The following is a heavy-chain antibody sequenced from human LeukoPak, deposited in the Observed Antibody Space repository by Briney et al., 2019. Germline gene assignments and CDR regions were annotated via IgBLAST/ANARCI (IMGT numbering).Heavy chain of an antibody. J-gene: IGHJ4*02. D-gene: IGHD5-18*01. V-gene: IGHV4-38-2*01. Sequence: PSETLSLTCAVSGYSISSGYYWGWIRQPPGKGLEWIGSIYHSGSTYYNPSLKSRVTISVDTSKNQFSLKLSTVTAADTAVYYCARGHVGYTSPQTFDYWGQGTLVTVSS. CDR1: GYSISSGYY. CDR2: IYHSGST. CDR3: ARGHVGYTSPQTFDY.